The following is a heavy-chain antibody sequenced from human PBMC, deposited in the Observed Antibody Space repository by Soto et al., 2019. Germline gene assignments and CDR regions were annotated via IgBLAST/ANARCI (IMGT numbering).Heavy chain of an antibody. CDR3: ASGSSGGGYFYDGMDV. Sequence: QAQLVQSGAEVKKPGSSVKVSCKASGGTFSNFAITWVRQAPGQGLEWMGGIIPIFRTINYAQKFQGRVTITSTESTTTAYMELSSLRSEDTAVYFCASGSSGGGYFYDGMDVWGQGTTVIVSS. D-gene: IGHD1-26*01. V-gene: IGHV1-69*01. CDR1: GGTFSNFA. J-gene: IGHJ6*02. CDR2: IIPIFRTI.